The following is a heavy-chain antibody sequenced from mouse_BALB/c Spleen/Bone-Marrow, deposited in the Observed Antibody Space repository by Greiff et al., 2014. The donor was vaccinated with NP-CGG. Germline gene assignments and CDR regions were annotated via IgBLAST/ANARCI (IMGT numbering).Heavy chain of an antibody. V-gene: IGHV1S81*02. CDR3: TNYGYD. D-gene: IGHD1-2*01. J-gene: IGHJ2*01. CDR2: INPSSGRT. Sequence: QVQLQQSGAELVKPGASVKLSCKASGYTFTSFWMHWVKLGPGQSFEWIGEINPSSGRTNYNEKFKRKATLTVDKSSSTAYMQLSSLTSEDSAVYYCTNYGYDWGRGTTLTVSS. CDR1: GYTFTSFW.